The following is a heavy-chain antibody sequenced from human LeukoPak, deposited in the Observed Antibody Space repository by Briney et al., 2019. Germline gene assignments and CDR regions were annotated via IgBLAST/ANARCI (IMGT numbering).Heavy chain of an antibody. CDR2: ISSSSSAI. D-gene: IGHD7-27*01. CDR1: GFTFSSYS. Sequence: GGSLRLSCAASGFTFSSYSMNWVRQAPGKGLEWVSYISSSSSAIYYADSVKGRFTISRDNAKNSLYLRMNSVRAEDTAVYYCARDGEDFFFAFDYWGQGTLVTVSS. CDR3: ARDGEDFFFAFDY. J-gene: IGHJ4*02. V-gene: IGHV3-48*01.